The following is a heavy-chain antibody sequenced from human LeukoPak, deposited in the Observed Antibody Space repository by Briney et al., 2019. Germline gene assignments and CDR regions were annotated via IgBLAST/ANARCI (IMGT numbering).Heavy chain of an antibody. Sequence: ASVKVSSKASGYTFTSYDINWVRQATGQGLEWMGWMNPNSGNTGYAQKFQGRVTMTRNTSISTAYMELSSLRSEDTAVYYCARAGSRDGYIGVWGQGTLVTVSS. D-gene: IGHD5-24*01. V-gene: IGHV1-8*01. CDR1: GYTFTSYD. CDR2: MNPNSGNT. CDR3: ARAGSRDGYIGV. J-gene: IGHJ4*02.